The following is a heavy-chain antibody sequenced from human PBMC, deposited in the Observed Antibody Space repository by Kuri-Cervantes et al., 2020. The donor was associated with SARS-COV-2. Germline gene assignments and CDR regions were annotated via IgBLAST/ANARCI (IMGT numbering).Heavy chain of an antibody. CDR2: INHSGST. D-gene: IGHD4-11*01. CDR1: GGSFSGYY. CDR3: ARDGGPEDDYSKNYYYYYMDV. J-gene: IGHJ6*03. Sequence: SETLSLTCAVYGGSFSGYYWSWIRQPPGKGLEWIGEINHSGSTNYNPSLKSRVTISVDTSKNQFSLKLSSVTAADTAVYYCARDGGPEDDYSKNYYYYYMDVWGKGTTVTVSS. V-gene: IGHV4-34*01.